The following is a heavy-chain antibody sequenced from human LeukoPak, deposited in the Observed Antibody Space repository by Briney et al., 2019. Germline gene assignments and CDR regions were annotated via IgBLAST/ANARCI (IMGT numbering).Heavy chain of an antibody. Sequence: PSETLSLTCIVSGGYIGTYYWSWIRQSPGKGLEWIGYIYVTGSTRYNPYLQSRVTISVDTSRNQFFLKMSSVTAADTAVYYCARHIGGGIEDMDVWGTGTKVTVSS. CDR1: GGYIGTYY. V-gene: IGHV4-59*08. CDR3: ARHIGGGIEDMDV. CDR2: IYVTGST. J-gene: IGHJ6*03. D-gene: IGHD3-16*02.